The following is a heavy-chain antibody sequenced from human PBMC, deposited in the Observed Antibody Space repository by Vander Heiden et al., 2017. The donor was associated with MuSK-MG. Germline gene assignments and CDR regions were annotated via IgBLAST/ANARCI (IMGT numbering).Heavy chain of an antibody. J-gene: IGHJ4*02. CDR1: GYTFTSYD. D-gene: IGHD1-20*01. CDR3: ARVRITGFAIYFDY. Sequence: QVQLVQSGAEVKKPGASVKVSCKASGYTFTSYDINWVRQATGQGLEWMGWMNPNSGKTGYAQKFQGRVTMTRNTSISTAYMELRSLRSEDTAVYYCARVRITGFAIYFDYWGQGTLVTVSS. V-gene: IGHV1-8*01. CDR2: MNPNSGKT.